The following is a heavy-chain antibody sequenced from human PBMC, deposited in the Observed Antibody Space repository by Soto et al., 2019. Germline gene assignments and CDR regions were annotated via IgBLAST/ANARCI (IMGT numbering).Heavy chain of an antibody. CDR3: ARSSLIAEAGQGLAGMDV. V-gene: IGHV1-8*01. CDR2: MNPNSGNT. J-gene: IGHJ6*02. Sequence: ASVKVSCKASGYTFTSYDINWVRQATGQGLEWMGWMNPNSGNTGYAQNFQGRVTMTRNTSKSTAYMELSSLRSEDTAVYYCARSSLIAEAGQGLAGMDVWGQGTTVTVSS. D-gene: IGHD6-13*01. CDR1: GYTFTSYD.